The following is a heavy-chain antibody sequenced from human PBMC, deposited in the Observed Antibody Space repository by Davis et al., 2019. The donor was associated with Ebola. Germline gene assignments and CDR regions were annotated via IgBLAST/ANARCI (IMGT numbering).Heavy chain of an antibody. Sequence: GESLKIPRAASGFTFSDHYMAWVRQAPGKGLEWVGRIRDKVHSYTTEYAASVKGRFTISRDDSENSMYLQMNSLKTEDTAVYYCVRRISDGYVDPWGQGTLVTVSS. CDR2: IRDKVHSYTT. J-gene: IGHJ5*02. V-gene: IGHV3-72*01. CDR1: GFTFSDHY. D-gene: IGHD5-18*01. CDR3: VRRISDGYVDP.